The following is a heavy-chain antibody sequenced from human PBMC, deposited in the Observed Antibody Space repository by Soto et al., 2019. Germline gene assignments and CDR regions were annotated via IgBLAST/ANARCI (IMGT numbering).Heavy chain of an antibody. D-gene: IGHD6-19*01. Sequence: GGSLRLSCVASGFTFSSSFMGWVRQAPGKGLEWVANINQDGGGTYYVDSVEGRFTISRDNAKDSLYLQMNSLRGEDTAVYYCARYFRGSGRYFFDYWGQGTLVTVSS. CDR3: ARYFRGSGRYFFDY. J-gene: IGHJ4*02. CDR2: INQDGGGT. CDR1: GFTFSSSF. V-gene: IGHV3-7*03.